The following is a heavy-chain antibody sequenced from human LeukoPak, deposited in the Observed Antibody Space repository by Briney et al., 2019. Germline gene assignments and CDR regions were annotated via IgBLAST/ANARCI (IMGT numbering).Heavy chain of an antibody. CDR3: ATRKIPHDYYDSSGYYTSLDY. CDR2: INPSGGST. V-gene: IGHV1-46*01. CDR1: GYTFTSYY. Sequence: ASVKVSCKASGYTFTSYYMHWVRQAPGQGLEWMGIINPSGGSTSYAQKFQGRVTMTRDTSTSTVYMELSSLRSEDTAVYYCATRKIPHDYYDSSGYYTSLDYWGQGTLVTVSS. J-gene: IGHJ4*02. D-gene: IGHD3-22*01.